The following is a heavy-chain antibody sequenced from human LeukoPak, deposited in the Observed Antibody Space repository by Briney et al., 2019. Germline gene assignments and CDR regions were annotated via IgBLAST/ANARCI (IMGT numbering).Heavy chain of an antibody. J-gene: IGHJ4*02. CDR3: ARRDCTSAWDFDF. Sequence: SETLSLTCALSGDSINDYYWSWIRQPAGKGLEWIGQIHISGATKYKPSLQSRLTMSVDTSRNQLSLELNFVTAADTATYYCARRDCTSAWDFDFWGPGTLLTVSS. CDR1: GDSINDYY. V-gene: IGHV4-59*10. CDR2: IHISGAT. D-gene: IGHD6-19*01.